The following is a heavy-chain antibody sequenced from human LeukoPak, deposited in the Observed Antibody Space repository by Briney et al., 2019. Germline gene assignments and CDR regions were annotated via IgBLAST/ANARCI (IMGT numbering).Heavy chain of an antibody. CDR1: GYTFTSYY. CDR3: ATAYYYGSGSMFPHY. CDR2: INPSGGST. V-gene: IGHV1-46*01. J-gene: IGHJ4*02. D-gene: IGHD3-10*01. Sequence: GASVKVSCKASGYTFTSYYMHWVRQAPGQGLEWMGIINPSGGSTSYAQKFQGRVTMTEDTSTDTAYMELSSLRSEDTAVYYCATAYYYGSGSMFPHYWGQGTLVTVSS.